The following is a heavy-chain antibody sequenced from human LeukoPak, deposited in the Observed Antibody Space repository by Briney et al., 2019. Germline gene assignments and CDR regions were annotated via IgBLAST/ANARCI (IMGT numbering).Heavy chain of an antibody. J-gene: IGHJ4*02. Sequence: GGSLRLSCAASGSTFSSYWMHWVRQAPGKGLVWVSRINSDGSSTSYADSVKGRFTISRENAKNTVYLQMNSLRAEDTAVYYCARDGVNYYGSGSPSYWGQGTLVTVSS. D-gene: IGHD3-10*01. CDR1: GSTFSSYW. V-gene: IGHV3-74*01. CDR3: ARDGVNYYGSGSPSY. CDR2: INSDGSST.